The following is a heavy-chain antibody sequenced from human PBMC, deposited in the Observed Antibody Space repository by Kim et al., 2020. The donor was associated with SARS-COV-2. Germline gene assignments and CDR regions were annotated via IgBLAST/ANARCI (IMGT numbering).Heavy chain of an antibody. V-gene: IGHV4-31*03. Sequence: SETLSLTCTVSGGSISSGGYYWSWIRQHPGKGLEWIGYIYYSGSTYYNPSLKSRVTIPVDTSKNQFSLKLSSVTAADTAVYYCARVAPLLWFGELDYWGQGTLGTVSS. D-gene: IGHD3-10*01. J-gene: IGHJ4*02. CDR2: IYYSGST. CDR1: GGSISSGGYY. CDR3: ARVAPLLWFGELDY.